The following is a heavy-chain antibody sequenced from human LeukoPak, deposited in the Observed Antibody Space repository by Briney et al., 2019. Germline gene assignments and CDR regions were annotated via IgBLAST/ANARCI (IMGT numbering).Heavy chain of an antibody. CDR3: AKEPEWFGESGGAFDI. CDR1: GFTFSSYA. Sequence: QPGGSLRLSCAASGFTFSSYAMSWVRQAPGKGLEWVSAISGSGGSTYYADSVKGRFTISRDNSKNTLYLQMNSLRAEDTAVYYCAKEPEWFGESGGAFDIWGQGTMVTVSS. CDR2: ISGSGGST. J-gene: IGHJ3*02. D-gene: IGHD3-10*01. V-gene: IGHV3-23*01.